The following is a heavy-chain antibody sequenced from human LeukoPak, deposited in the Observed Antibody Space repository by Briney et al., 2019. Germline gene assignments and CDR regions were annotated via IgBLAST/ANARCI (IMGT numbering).Heavy chain of an antibody. D-gene: IGHD1-1*01. CDR1: GFPFSDYA. J-gene: IGHJ4*02. CDR3: VRETGNTNYFDY. CDR2: ISYDGRGN. Sequence: AVSLRLSCAASGFPFSDYAMHWVRQGPGKGLEWVAVISYDGRGNDYADSVKGRFIISRDNSQNTLYLEMHSLRTEDTALYFCVRETGNTNYFDYWGQGALVTVSS. V-gene: IGHV3-30*03.